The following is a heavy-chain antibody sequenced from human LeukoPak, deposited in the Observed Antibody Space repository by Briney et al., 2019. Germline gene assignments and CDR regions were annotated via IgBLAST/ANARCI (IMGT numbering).Heavy chain of an antibody. Sequence: SETLSLTCTVSGGSISSYYWSRIRLPPGKGLEYIGYVSYSGTTNYNPSLKSRPTISLDTSKNQISLRLSSVTAADTAVYYCARFRSAVAGTYNYYYLDVWGKGTTVTVSS. D-gene: IGHD6-19*01. CDR1: GGSISSYY. CDR2: VSYSGTT. V-gene: IGHV4-59*01. CDR3: ARFRSAVAGTYNYYYLDV. J-gene: IGHJ6*03.